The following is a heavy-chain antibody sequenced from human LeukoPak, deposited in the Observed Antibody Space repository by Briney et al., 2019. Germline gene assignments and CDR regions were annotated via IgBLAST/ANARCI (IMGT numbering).Heavy chain of an antibody. CDR1: GFSFSSYS. J-gene: IGHJ4*02. V-gene: IGHV3-48*02. CDR3: SRDFRSPRAIWFGDDY. Sequence: VGALRHSCADSGFSFSSYSMKWGRQALGEGLEWGSYIKSSSSAIYYTDTLKSRFTISTDNAKNSLYMQKRTLRDEDTALDYCSRDFRSPRAIWFGDDYWGQGTLVTVSS. D-gene: IGHD3-10*01. CDR2: IKSSSSAI.